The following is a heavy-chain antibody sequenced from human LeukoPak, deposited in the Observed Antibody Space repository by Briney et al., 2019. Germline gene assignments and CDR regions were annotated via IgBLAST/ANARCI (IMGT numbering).Heavy chain of an antibody. D-gene: IGHD6-6*01. CDR2: IIPIFGTA. CDR3: ARVGSSSPPNLPYYYYGMDV. J-gene: IGHJ6*02. CDR1: GYTFTSYY. Sequence: SLKVSCKASGYTFTSYYMHWVRQAPGQGLEWMGGIIPIFGTANYAQKFQGRVTITADESTSTAYMELSSLRSEDTAVYYCARVGSSSPPNLPYYYYGMDVWGQGTTVTVSS. V-gene: IGHV1-69*13.